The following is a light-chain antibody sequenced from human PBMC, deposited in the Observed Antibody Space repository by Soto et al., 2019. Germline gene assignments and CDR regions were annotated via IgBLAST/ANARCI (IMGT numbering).Light chain of an antibody. Sequence: EIVLTQSPDTLSLSPGDRATLSCRASQSVGHMFLAWFQQKPGQAPRLLIFDAYRRATGIPDRFSGSGSGTNFALTISRLEPEDFALYYCHQYNNWPPRTFG. J-gene: IGKJ1*01. CDR1: QSVGHMF. CDR3: HQYNNWPPRT. V-gene: IGKV3-20*01. CDR2: DAY.